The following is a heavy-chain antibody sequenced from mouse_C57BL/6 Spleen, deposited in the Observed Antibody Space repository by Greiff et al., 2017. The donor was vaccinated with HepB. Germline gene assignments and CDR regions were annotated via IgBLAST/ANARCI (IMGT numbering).Heavy chain of an antibody. Sequence: QVQLKESGAELVRPGASVKLSCKASGYTFTDYYINWVKQRPGQGLEWIARIYPGSGNTYYNEKFKGKATLTAEKSSSTAYMQLSSLTSEDSAVYFCARWGDYEGMDYWGQGTSVTVSS. CDR1: GYTFTDYY. V-gene: IGHV1-76*01. CDR2: IYPGSGNT. CDR3: ARWGDYEGMDY. J-gene: IGHJ4*01.